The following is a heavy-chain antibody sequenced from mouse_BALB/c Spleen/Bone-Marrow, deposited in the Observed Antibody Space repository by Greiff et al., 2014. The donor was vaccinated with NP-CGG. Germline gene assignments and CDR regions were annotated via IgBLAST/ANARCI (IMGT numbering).Heavy chain of an antibody. V-gene: IGHV14-3*02. Sequence: EVQLQQSGAELVKPGASVKLSCTASGFNIKDTYMHWVKQRPEQGLEWIGRIDPANGNTKYDPKFQGKATITADTSSNTAYLQLSSLTSEDTAVYYCARNGNYVAWFAYWGQGTLVTVSA. CDR3: ARNGNYVAWFAY. CDR2: IDPANGNT. J-gene: IGHJ3*01. D-gene: IGHD2-1*01. CDR1: GFNIKDTY.